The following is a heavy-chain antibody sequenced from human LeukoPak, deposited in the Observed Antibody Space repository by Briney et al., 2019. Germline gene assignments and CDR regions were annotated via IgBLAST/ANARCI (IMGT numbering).Heavy chain of an antibody. CDR3: AKGSAAGRPYYFDY. CDR2: MSYGGQNE. J-gene: IGHJ4*02. CDR1: GLTFSGYD. Sequence: PGGSLRLSCAASGLTFSGYDMHWVRQAPGKGPEWVAVMSYGGQNERYADSVKGRFTVSKDSSKTILYLQMNSLRAEDAAVYFCAKGSAAGRPYYFDYWGQGTLVTVSS. D-gene: IGHD6-25*01. V-gene: IGHV3-30*18.